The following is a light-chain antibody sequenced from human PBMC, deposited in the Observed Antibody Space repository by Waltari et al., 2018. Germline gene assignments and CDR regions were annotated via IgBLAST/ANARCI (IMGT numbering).Light chain of an antibody. J-gene: IGKJ4*01. V-gene: IGKV2D-29*01. CDR3: FQSIQIPS. CDR1: QSPLQTDDESS. Sequence: TQTPLFLSVTLGQPASISCKSSQSPLQTDDESSLSWYFRRPGQAPRPLISDVSNRFSGVPDRFSVSWSGTSSTLNISRVQAEDVGVYYCFQSIQIPSFGAGTKVEI. CDR2: DVS.